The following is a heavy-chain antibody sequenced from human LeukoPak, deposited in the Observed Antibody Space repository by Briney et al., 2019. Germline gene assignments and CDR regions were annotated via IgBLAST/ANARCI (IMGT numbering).Heavy chain of an antibody. J-gene: IGHJ4*02. V-gene: IGHV4-59*08. CDR1: GGSISSHY. Sequence: PSETLSLTCTVSGGSISSHYWSWIRQPPGKGLEWIGYIYYSGSTNYNPSLKSRVTISVDTSKNQFSLKLSSVTAADTAVYYCARTYPESYFDYWGQGTLVTVSS. CDR2: IYYSGST. CDR3: ARTYPESYFDY.